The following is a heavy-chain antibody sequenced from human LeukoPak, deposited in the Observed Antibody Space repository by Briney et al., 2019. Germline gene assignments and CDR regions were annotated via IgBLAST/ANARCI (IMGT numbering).Heavy chain of an antibody. CDR2: IQQDGSEQ. Sequence: TGGSLRLSCAASGFTFSSYEMNWVRQAPGKGLEWVANIQQDGSEQYYVDSVKGRFTISRDNAKNSLYLQMNSLRAEDTALYYCARNYGGYSHWGQGTLVTVSS. J-gene: IGHJ4*02. V-gene: IGHV3-7*02. CDR3: ARNYGGYSH. CDR1: GFTFSSYE. D-gene: IGHD4-23*01.